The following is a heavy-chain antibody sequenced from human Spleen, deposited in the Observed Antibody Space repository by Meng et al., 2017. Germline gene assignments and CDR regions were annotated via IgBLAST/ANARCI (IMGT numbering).Heavy chain of an antibody. Sequence: QVQRVASGAEVKEPGASLKVSSKPSGYPFTAYYIHWVRQAPGQGLEWMGHIIPNSGDTLYAPKFQGRVSMTADTSIGTAYVELSGLRSDDTAIYYCVRDENISLGKLFGDYWGQGTLVTVSS. CDR3: VRDENISLGKLFGDY. CDR2: IIPNSGDT. J-gene: IGHJ4*02. V-gene: IGHV1-2*06. CDR1: GYPFTAYY. D-gene: IGHD2-21*01.